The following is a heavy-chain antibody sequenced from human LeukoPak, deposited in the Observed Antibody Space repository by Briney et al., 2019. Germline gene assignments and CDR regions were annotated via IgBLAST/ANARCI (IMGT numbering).Heavy chain of an antibody. CDR2: ISSSSSYI. Sequence: PGGSLSLSCAASGFTFSSYSMNWVRQAPGKGLEWVSSISSSSSYIYYADSVKGRFTISRDNAKNSLYLQMNSLRAEDTAVYYCARDEEYYYDSSGYYPPGYWGQGTLVTVSS. J-gene: IGHJ4*02. V-gene: IGHV3-21*01. CDR3: ARDEEYYYDSSGYYPPGY. CDR1: GFTFSSYS. D-gene: IGHD3-22*01.